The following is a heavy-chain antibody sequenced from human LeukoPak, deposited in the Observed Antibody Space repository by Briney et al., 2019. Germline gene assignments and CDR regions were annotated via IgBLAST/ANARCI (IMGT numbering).Heavy chain of an antibody. J-gene: IGHJ4*02. D-gene: IGHD1-26*01. CDR2: IGGYDGST. V-gene: IGHV3-23*01. CDR1: GFTFSSYG. Sequence: GGSLRLSCAASGFTFSSYGMSWVRQSPGKGLEWVSGIGGYDGSTYYADSLKGRFTISKDTSKNTLYLQMNSLTAGDTAVYYCAKDSHSGYFDYWGQGTLVTVSS. CDR3: AKDSHSGYFDY.